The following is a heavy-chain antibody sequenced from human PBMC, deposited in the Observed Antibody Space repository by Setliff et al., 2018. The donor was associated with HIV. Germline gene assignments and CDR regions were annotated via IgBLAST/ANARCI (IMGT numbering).Heavy chain of an antibody. CDR2: IWSDGSKI. J-gene: IGHJ4*02. CDR3: AIYSCARIRHCGSDCYFDL. Sequence: GGSLRLSCAASGFTFNNFGMHWVRQAPGLGLEWVAFIWSDGSKIFYADSVKGRFTISRDNSTNTLYLEMNSLYLRSVTDTDTAIYSCARIRHCGSDCYFDLSGQGTLVTVSS. D-gene: IGHD2-21*02. V-gene: IGHV3-30*02. CDR1: GFTFNNFG.